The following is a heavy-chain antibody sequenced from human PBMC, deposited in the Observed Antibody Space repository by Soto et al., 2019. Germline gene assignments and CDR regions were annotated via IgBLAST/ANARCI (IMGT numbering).Heavy chain of an antibody. CDR3: ARGWDCSGGSCYGDQADY. V-gene: IGHV3-33*01. Sequence: GGSLRLSCAASGFTFSSYGMHWVRQAPGKGLEWVAVIWYDGSNKYYADSVKGRFTISRDNSKNTLYLQMNSLRAEDTAVYYCARGWDCSGGSCYGDQADYWGQGTLVTVSS. D-gene: IGHD2-15*01. J-gene: IGHJ4*02. CDR2: IWYDGSNK. CDR1: GFTFSSYG.